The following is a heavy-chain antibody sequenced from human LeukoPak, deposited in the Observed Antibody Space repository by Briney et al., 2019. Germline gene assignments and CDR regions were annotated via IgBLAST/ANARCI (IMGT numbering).Heavy chain of an antibody. Sequence: GESLKISCKGSGYAFTNYWIGWVRQMSGKGLEWMGIIDPRDSAPRYSPSFQGQVTISAAKSISTAYLQWSSLKASDTAMYFCARRVAASGWYYFDYWGQGTLVTVFS. J-gene: IGHJ4*02. CDR2: IDPRDSAP. CDR3: ARRVAASGWYYFDY. D-gene: IGHD6-19*01. CDR1: GYAFTNYW. V-gene: IGHV5-51*01.